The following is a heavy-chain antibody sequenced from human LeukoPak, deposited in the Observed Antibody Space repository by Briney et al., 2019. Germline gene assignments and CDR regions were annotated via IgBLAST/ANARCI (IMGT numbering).Heavy chain of an antibody. V-gene: IGHV4-61*02. J-gene: IGHJ3*02. D-gene: IGHD3-22*01. CDR3: ARGIVVVTTHDAFDI. CDR2: IHTSGST. CDR1: GGSISSAGYY. Sequence: RTSETLSLTCAVSGGSISSAGYYWSWIRQPAGKGLEWIGRIHTSGSTSYNPSLKSRVTISVDTSKNQFSLKLSSVTAADTAVYYCARGIVVVTTHDAFDIWGQGTMVTVSS.